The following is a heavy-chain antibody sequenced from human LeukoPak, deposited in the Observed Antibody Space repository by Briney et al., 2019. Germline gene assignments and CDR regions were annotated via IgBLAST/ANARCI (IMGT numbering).Heavy chain of an antibody. Sequence: PSETLSLTCTVSGGSNSLYYWSWIRQPPGKGLEWIGEINHSGSTNYNPSLKSRVTISVDTSKNQFSLKLSSVTAADTAVYYCARDPPDYYDSSGYLWGQGTLVTVSS. CDR3: ARDPPDYYDSSGYL. CDR1: GGSNSLYY. D-gene: IGHD3-22*01. CDR2: INHSGST. J-gene: IGHJ5*02. V-gene: IGHV4-34*01.